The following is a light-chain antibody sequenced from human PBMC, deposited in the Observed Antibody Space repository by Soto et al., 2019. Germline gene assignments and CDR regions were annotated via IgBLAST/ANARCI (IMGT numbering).Light chain of an antibody. CDR2: DAS. CDR1: QSISSA. J-gene: IGKJ5*01. V-gene: IGKV1-13*02. CDR3: QQFNSYPHD. Sequence: AIQLTQSPSSLSASVGDRVTITCRASQSISSALAWYQQKPGKAPKLLIYDASSLESGVPSRFSGSGSGTDFTLTISSLQPEDFATYYCQQFNSYPHDFGQGTRLEIK.